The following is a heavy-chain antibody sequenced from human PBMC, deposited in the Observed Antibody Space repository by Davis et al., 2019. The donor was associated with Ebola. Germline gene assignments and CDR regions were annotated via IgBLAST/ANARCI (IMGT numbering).Heavy chain of an antibody. V-gene: IGHV1-46*01. J-gene: IGHJ4*02. CDR2: INPSAGST. CDR1: GFSFTSYY. D-gene: IGHD2-2*01. CDR3: ARSNAVVPAALIDY. Sequence: ASVKAPCKASGFSFTSYYMHWVRQAPGQGLEWMGIINPSAGSTSSAQKFEGRVTMTTDTTTNTAYMELRSLKSDDTAVYFCARSNAVVPAALIDYWGQGTLVTVSS.